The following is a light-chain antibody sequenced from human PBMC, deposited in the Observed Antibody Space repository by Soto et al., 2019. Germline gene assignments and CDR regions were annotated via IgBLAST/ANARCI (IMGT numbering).Light chain of an antibody. V-gene: IGKV3-20*01. CDR2: GSS. CDR1: QSVTSRY. CDR3: QQYGSSHPHT. Sequence: ESGLTQSPGTLSLSPVARATLSCRDSQSVTSRYLAWYQQKPGQAPRLLIYGSSSRATGSPDRFSGSGSATDFTLTISRLEPDDFAWYYCQQYGSSHPHTFGQGTKLEIK. J-gene: IGKJ2*01.